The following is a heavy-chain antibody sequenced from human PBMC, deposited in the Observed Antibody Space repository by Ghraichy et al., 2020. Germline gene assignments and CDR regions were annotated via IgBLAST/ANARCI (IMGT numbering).Heavy chain of an antibody. CDR2: VSYSGST. Sequence: ETLSLTCTVSGDSISNHHWGWIRQSAGKGLEWIGRVSYSGSTNYDPSLKSRVTMSLDTSKNQFSLELRSVTAADTAVYFCARHSTIILGWYFDLWGRGTLVTVSS. CDR1: GDSISNHH. V-gene: IGHV4-4*07. J-gene: IGHJ2*01. D-gene: IGHD1-26*01. CDR3: ARHSTIILGWYFDL.